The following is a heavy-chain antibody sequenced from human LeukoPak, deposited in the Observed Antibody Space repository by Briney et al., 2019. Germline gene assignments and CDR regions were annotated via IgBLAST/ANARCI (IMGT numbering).Heavy chain of an antibody. CDR3: AKDKYSSGPDWFDP. CDR1: GFTFSSYY. J-gene: IGHJ5*02. CDR2: ISGSSTTI. Sequence: GGSLRLSCAASGFTFSSYYMSWVRQAPGKGLEWVSYISGSSTTIYYSDSVKGRFTVSRDNARNSLYLQMNSLRAEDTAVYYCAKDKYSSGPDWFDPWGQGTLVTVSS. D-gene: IGHD6-19*01. V-gene: IGHV3-48*01.